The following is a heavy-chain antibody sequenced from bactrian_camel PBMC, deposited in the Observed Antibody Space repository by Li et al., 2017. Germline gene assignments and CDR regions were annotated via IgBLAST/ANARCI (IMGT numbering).Heavy chain of an antibody. Sequence: HVQLVESGGGSVQAGGSLRLACAASSSTYCLGWSRQAPGKEREAVAAIGVGGVPIRYAASVKGRFTISRDNAKNTLYLQMNSLEIEDSAVYHCAPDPRGSAYWGHGTQVTVS. CDR3: APDPRGSAY. J-gene: IGHJ4*01. V-gene: IGHV3S54*01. D-gene: IGHD3*01. CDR1: SSTYC. CDR2: IGVGGVPI.